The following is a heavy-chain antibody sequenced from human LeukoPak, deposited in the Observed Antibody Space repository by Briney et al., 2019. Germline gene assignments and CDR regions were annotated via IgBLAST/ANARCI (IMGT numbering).Heavy chain of an antibody. V-gene: IGHV1-2*02. CDR1: GYTFTAYY. J-gene: IGHJ4*02. D-gene: IGHD5-24*01. CDR2: INPSSGGT. CDR3: VRPRDGYTGPFDY. Sequence: ASVKVSCKASGYTFTAYYMHWVRQAPGQGLEWMGWINPSSGGTKYVQKFQARVTMTRDTSIRTAYMELNSLRPDDTAVYYCVRPRDGYTGPFDYWGQGSLVTVSS.